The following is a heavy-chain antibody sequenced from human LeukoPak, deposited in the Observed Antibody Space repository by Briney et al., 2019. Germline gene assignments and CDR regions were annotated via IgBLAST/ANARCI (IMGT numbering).Heavy chain of an antibody. CDR1: GFTFSSYA. CDR2: ISGSGGST. CDR3: AKGLYDFWSGYQYYFDY. V-gene: IGHV3-23*01. J-gene: IGHJ4*02. D-gene: IGHD3-3*01. Sequence: GGSLRLSCAASGFTFSSYAMSGVRQAPGKGLEWVSAISGSGGSTYYADSVKGRFTISRDNSKNTLYLQMHRLRAEDTAVYYCAKGLYDFWSGYQYYFDYWGQGTLVTVSS.